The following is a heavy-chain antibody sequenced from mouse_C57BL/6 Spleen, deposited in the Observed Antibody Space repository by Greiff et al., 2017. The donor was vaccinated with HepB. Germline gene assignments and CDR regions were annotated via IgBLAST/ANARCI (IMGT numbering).Heavy chain of an antibody. CDR1: GYTFTSYW. D-gene: IGHD1-1*02. V-gene: IGHV1-7*01. Sequence: VQLQQSGAELAKPGASVKLSCKASGYTFTSYWMHWVKQRPGQGLEWIGYINPSSGYTKYNQKFKDKAKLTADKSSSTAYMQLSSLTYEDSAVYYCALWSSFAYWGQGTLVTVSA. J-gene: IGHJ3*01. CDR2: INPSSGYT. CDR3: ALWSSFAY.